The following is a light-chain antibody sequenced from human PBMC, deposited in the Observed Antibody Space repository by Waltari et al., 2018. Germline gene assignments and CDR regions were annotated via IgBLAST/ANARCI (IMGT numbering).Light chain of an antibody. J-gene: IGLJ2*01. CDR1: TGAVTRSPY. CDR3: LLFYSGAEV. V-gene: IGLV7-46*01. CDR2: DTS. Sequence: QAVVTQDPSLTVSPGGTVTLTCGASTGAVTRSPYPYWFQQKPGQAPRTLIYDTSNKHSWTPARFSGSLLGGKAALTLSCAQPEDEAEYYCLLFYSGAEVFGGGTQLTVL.